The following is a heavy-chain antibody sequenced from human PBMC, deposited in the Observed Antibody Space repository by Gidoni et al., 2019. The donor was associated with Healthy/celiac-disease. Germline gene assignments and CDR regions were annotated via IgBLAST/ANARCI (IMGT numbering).Heavy chain of an antibody. V-gene: IGHV4-39*07. J-gene: IGHJ4*02. CDR2: IYYSGSN. D-gene: IGHD1-26*01. Sequence: QLHLQESGPGLVKPSETLSLTCTVSGCSISSSSYYWGWIRQPPGKGLEWIGSIYYSGSNYYNPSLKSRVTISVDTSKNQFSLKMSSVTAADTAVYYWARSVGQKGASIDYWGQGTLVTVSS. CDR3: ARSVGQKGASIDY. CDR1: GCSISSSSYY.